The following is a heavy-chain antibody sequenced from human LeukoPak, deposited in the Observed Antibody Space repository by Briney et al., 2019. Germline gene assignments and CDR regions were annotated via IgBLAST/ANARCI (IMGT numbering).Heavy chain of an antibody. CDR3: ARGLAAGTPLHYYYYYYMDV. J-gene: IGHJ6*03. CDR2: IYYSGST. CDR1: GDSISSYY. V-gene: IGHV4-59*01. D-gene: IGHD6-13*01. Sequence: SETLSLTCTVSGDSISSYYWSWIRQPPGKGLEWIGYIYYSGSTNYNPSLKSRVTISVDTSKNQFSLKLSSVTAADTAVYYCARGLAAGTPLHYYYYYYMDVWGKGTTVTVSS.